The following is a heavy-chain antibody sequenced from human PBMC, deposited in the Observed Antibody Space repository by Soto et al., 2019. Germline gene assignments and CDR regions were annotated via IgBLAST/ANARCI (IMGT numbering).Heavy chain of an antibody. Sequence: GGSLRLSCAASGFTFSSYAMSWVRQAPGKGLEWVSAISGSGGSTYYADSVKGRFTISRDNSKNTLYLQMTSLGAEDTAVYYCATARPSRYCSSTSCYIRDAFDIWGQGTMVTVSS. D-gene: IGHD2-2*02. CDR2: ISGSGGST. J-gene: IGHJ3*02. V-gene: IGHV3-23*01. CDR3: ATARPSRYCSSTSCYIRDAFDI. CDR1: GFTFSSYA.